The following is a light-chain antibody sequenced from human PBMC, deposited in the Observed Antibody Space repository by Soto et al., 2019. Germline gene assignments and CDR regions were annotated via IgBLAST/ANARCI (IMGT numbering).Light chain of an antibody. CDR2: DVS. CDR1: SSDVGGYNY. CDR3: SSYTSSSTLLYV. Sequence: QSALTQPASVSGSPGQSITISCTGNSSDVGGYNYVSWYQQHPGKAPKLMIYDVSNRPSGASNRFSGSKSGNSASLTISGLQAEDEAVYYCSSYTSSSTLLYVFGTGTKLTVL. V-gene: IGLV2-14*01. J-gene: IGLJ1*01.